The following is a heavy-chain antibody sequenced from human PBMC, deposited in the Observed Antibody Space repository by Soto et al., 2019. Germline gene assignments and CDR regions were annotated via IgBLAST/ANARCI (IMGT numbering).Heavy chain of an antibody. Sequence: ASVKVSCKASGYTFTGYYMHWVRQSPGQGLEWMGWINPNSGGTNYAQKFQGWVTMTRDTSISTAYMELSRLRSDDTAVYYCARDGPLYNWNDEYCYYGMDVWGQGTTVTVSS. CDR2: INPNSGGT. CDR1: GYTFTGYY. D-gene: IGHD1-1*01. J-gene: IGHJ6*02. CDR3: ARDGPLYNWNDEYCYYGMDV. V-gene: IGHV1-2*04.